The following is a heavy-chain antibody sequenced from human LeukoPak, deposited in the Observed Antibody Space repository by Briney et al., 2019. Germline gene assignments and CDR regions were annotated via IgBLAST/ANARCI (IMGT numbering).Heavy chain of an antibody. Sequence: GGSLRLSCAASGFTFSNAWMSGVRQAPGGGREWVGRIKSKTDGGTTDYAAPVKGRFTISRDDSKNTLYLQMNSLKTEDTAVYYCTHRGWQWLPEIVDYWGQGTLVTVSS. D-gene: IGHD6-19*01. J-gene: IGHJ4*02. CDR3: THRGWQWLPEIVDY. V-gene: IGHV3-15*01. CDR1: GFTFSNAW. CDR2: IKSKTDGGTT.